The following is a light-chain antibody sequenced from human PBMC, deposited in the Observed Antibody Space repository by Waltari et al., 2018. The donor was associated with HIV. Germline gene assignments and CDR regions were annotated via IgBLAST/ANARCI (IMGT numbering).Light chain of an antibody. CDR2: DVS. CDR1: SSDVGGYNS. Sequence: QSALTQPASVSGSPGQSITISCTGTSSDVGGYNSVSWYQQHPGKAPKLMIFDVSNLPSGVSNRFSGSKSCNTASLTISGLQAEDEADYYCSSYTSSSTVVFGGGTKVTVL. CDR3: SSYTSSSTVV. J-gene: IGLJ2*01. V-gene: IGLV2-14*01.